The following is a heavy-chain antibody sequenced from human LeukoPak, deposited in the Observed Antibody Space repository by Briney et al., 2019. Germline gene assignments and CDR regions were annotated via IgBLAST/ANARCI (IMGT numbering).Heavy chain of an antibody. V-gene: IGHV3-43*02. CDR3: VKGGQWLITN. CDR2: TSGDGTVT. J-gene: IGHJ4*02. Sequence: GGSLRLSCAASGFTFDGYVMHWVRQPPGKGLEWVSLTSGDGTVTYYVDSVKGRFTISRDNSKNSLYLQMNSLRSEDTAVYFCVKGGQWLITNWGQGTPVTVSS. CDR1: GFTFDGYV. D-gene: IGHD6-19*01.